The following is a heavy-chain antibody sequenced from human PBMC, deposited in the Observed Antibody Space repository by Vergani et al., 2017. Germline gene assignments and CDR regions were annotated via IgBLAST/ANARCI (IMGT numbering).Heavy chain of an antibody. CDR3: VRVGVPTVFES. V-gene: IGHV4-61*02. CDR2: IYPRGNT. CDR1: GASIKTNSYS. J-gene: IGHJ4*02. Sequence: QVQLQESGPGLVKPSQTLSLICTVSGASIKTNSYSWRWFRQPAGKGLGWIGTIYPRGNTKYNPSLRSRLAMSVDTSKSQFSLNLSAVTAADLAVYYCVRVGVPTVFESWGQGALVTVSS. D-gene: IGHD2-8*01.